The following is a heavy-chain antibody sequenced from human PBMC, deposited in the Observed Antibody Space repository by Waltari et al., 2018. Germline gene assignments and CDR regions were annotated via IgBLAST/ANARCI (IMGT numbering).Heavy chain of an antibody. CDR1: GFGFSDYF. CDR3: AKEENGYPDY. V-gene: IGHV3-11*05. J-gene: IGHJ4*02. CDR2: SSSSSGYT. Sequence: QVQLVESGGGLVKPGGSLRLSCAGSGFGFSDYFMSWIRQAPGKGLEWVSYSSSSSGYTKYADSVKGRFTISRDNAKNSLYLQMNSLRADDTAIYYCAKEENGYPDYWGQGTLVTVSS. D-gene: IGHD3-22*01.